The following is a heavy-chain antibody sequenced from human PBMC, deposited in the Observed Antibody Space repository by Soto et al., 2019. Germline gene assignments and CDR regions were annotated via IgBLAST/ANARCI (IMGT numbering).Heavy chain of an antibody. V-gene: IGHV3-23*01. CDR2: ISGSGGST. CDR3: AKGPMNYYDTGGYYYAMVGYSDY. J-gene: IGHJ4*03. Sequence: PGGSLRLSCAASGFTFSDYGMSWVRQAPGKGLEWVSAISGSGGSTYYADSVKGRFTISRDNSKNTLYLQVNSLRAEDTAVYYCAKGPMNYYDTGGYYYAMVGYSDYWGQGTTVTVSS. D-gene: IGHD3-22*01. CDR1: GFTFSDYG.